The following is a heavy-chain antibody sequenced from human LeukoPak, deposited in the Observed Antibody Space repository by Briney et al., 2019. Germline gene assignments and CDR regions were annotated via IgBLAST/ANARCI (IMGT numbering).Heavy chain of an antibody. CDR1: GFTFSSYA. V-gene: IGHV3-23*01. CDR2: ISGSGGST. J-gene: IGHJ3*02. CDR3: ARDPPGVGATTGNAFDI. D-gene: IGHD1-26*01. Sequence: GGSLRLSCAASGFTFSSYAMSWVRQAPGKGLEWVSAISGSGGSTYYADSVKGRFTISRDNAKNSLYLQMDSLRAEDTALYYCARDPPGVGATTGNAFDIWGQGTMVTVSS.